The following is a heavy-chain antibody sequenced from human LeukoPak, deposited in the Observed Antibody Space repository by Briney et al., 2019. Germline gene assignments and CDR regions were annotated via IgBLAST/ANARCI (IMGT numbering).Heavy chain of an antibody. CDR3: AKRDGYNSNPLKD. D-gene: IGHD5-24*01. CDR2: IGGSVSST. Sequence: GGSLRLSCAASGFTFSSYAMSWVRQAPGKGLEWVSAIGGSVSSTYYADSVKGRFTISRDNSKNTLYLQMNSLRAEDTALYYCAKRDGYNSNPLKDWGQGTLVTVSS. V-gene: IGHV3-23*01. CDR1: GFTFSSYA. J-gene: IGHJ4*02.